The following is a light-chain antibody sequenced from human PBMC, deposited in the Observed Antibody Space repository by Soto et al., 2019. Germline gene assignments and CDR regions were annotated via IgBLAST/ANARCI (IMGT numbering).Light chain of an antibody. CDR2: SAS. Sequence: EIQMTQSPATMSASVGGRGTITCRASQSVGTWVAWYQQKPGKAPKLLIYSASNLESGVPSRFSGSGSGTEFTLTITTLQPDDFATYFCQHYRRNTWSFGPGTKVDIK. CDR1: QSVGTW. CDR3: QHYRRNTWS. J-gene: IGKJ1*01. V-gene: IGKV1-5*01.